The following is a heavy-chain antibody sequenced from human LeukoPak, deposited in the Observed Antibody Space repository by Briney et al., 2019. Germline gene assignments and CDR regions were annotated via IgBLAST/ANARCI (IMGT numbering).Heavy chain of an antibody. CDR2: ISAYNGNT. D-gene: IGHD6-19*01. CDR1: GYTFTSYG. V-gene: IGHV1-18*01. J-gene: IGHJ5*02. Sequence: ASVKVSCKASGYTFTSYGISWVQQAPGQGLEWMGWISAYNGNTNSAQKLQGRVTMTTDTSTSTAYMELRSLRSDDTAVYYCARGWAPVAGNGGVTVDWFDPWGQGTLVTVSS. CDR3: ARGWAPVAGNGGVTVDWFDP.